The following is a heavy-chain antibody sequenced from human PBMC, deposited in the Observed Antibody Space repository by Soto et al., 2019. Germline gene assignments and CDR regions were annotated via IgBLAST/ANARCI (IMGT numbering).Heavy chain of an antibody. V-gene: IGHV3-30*03. CDR1: GYSFTHYA. CDR2: IAAEGEKK. Sequence: GGSRRPSWPAPGYSFTHYAMDWVRQAPGRGLGWVATIAAEGEKKKFADSVKGRFTMSRQNFENTRYLQLTSLRDEDAAEYFCAREIYETSDLYKIFESWGQGTQVTVSS. J-gene: IGHJ4*02. CDR3: AREIYETSDLYKIFES. D-gene: IGHD1-1*01.